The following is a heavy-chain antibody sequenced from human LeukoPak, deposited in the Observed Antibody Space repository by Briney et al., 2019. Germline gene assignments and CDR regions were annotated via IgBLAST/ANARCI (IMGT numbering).Heavy chain of an antibody. CDR2: IIPIFGTA. CDR1: GYTFTSYA. D-gene: IGHD3-22*01. V-gene: IGHV1-69*13. Sequence: SVKVSCKASGYTFTSYAMNWVRQAPGQGLEWMGGIIPIFGTANYAQKFQGRVTITADESTSTAYMELSSLRSEDTAVYYCARDTLGSGYYIFDYWGQGTLVTVSS. J-gene: IGHJ4*02. CDR3: ARDTLGSGYYIFDY.